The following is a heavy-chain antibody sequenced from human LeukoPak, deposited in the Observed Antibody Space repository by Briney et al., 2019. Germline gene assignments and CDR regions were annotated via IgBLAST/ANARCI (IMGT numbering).Heavy chain of an antibody. CDR2: INPNTGGT. CDR3: ARGRGGDWTNYFDY. CDR1: EYPFTGYY. D-gene: IGHD2-21*02. J-gene: IGHJ4*02. Sequence: GASVKVSCKASEYPFTGYYMHWLRQAPGQGLEWMGWINPNTGGTKYAQKFQGRVTMTRDTSITTDYMELSSLRSDDTAVFYCARGRGGDWTNYFDYWGQGSLVTVSS. V-gene: IGHV1-2*02.